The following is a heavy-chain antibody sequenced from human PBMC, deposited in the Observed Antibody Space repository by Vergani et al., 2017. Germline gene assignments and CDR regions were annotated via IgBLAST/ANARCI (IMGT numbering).Heavy chain of an antibody. CDR3: ASHYYDSSGYGGDNWFDP. CDR1: GGSFSGYY. V-gene: IGHV4-34*01. CDR2: INHSGST. J-gene: IGHJ5*02. D-gene: IGHD3-22*01. Sequence: QVQLRQWGAGLLKPSETLSLTCAVYGGSFSGYYWSWIRQPPGKGLEWIGEINHSGSTNYNPSLKSRVTISVDTSKNQFSLKLSSVTAADTAVYYCASHYYDSSGYGGDNWFDPWGQGTLVTVSS.